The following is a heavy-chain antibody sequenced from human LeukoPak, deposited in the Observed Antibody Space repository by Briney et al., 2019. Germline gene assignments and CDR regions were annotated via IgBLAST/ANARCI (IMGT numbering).Heavy chain of an antibody. CDR3: ARSLYGYSYGDNFDY. J-gene: IGHJ4*02. Sequence: ASVKVSCKASGGTFSSYAIRWVRQAPGQGLEWMGRIIPIFGTANYAQKFQGRVTITTDESTSTAYMELSSLRSEDTAVYYCARSLYGYSYGDNFDYWGQGTLVTVSS. CDR1: GGTFSSYA. V-gene: IGHV1-69*05. CDR2: IIPIFGTA. D-gene: IGHD5-18*01.